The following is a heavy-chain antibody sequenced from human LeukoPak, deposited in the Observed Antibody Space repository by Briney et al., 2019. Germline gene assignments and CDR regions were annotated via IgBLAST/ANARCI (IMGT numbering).Heavy chain of an antibody. D-gene: IGHD3-22*01. V-gene: IGHV1-69*04. CDR3: ARLPNYNTHRDY. J-gene: IGHJ4*02. Sequence: GASVKVSCKASGGTFSSYAISWVRQAPGQGLEWMGRIIPIFGIANYAQKFQGRVAITADKSTSTAYMELSSLRSEDTAVYYCARLPNYNTHRDYWGQGTLVTVSS. CDR2: IIPIFGIA. CDR1: GGTFSSYA.